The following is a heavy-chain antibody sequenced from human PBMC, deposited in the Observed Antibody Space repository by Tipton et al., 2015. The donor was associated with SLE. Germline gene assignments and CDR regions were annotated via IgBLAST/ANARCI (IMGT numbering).Heavy chain of an antibody. Sequence: TLSLTCVVSDYSIRSNYFWAWIRQPPGKGLEWIGNIYHSGTTYYNPSLKSRVTMSVDTSKNQFSLKLSSVTAADTAVYYCARALNPLRVSPWGQGTLVTVSS. CDR1: DYSIRSNYF. J-gene: IGHJ5*02. CDR2: IYHSGTT. D-gene: IGHD4-23*01. V-gene: IGHV4-38-2*01. CDR3: ARALNPLRVSP.